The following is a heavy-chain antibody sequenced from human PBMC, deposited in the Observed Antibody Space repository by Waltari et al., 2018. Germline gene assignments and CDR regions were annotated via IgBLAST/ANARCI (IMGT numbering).Heavy chain of an antibody. D-gene: IGHD3-22*01. J-gene: IGHJ3*02. CDR2: IMTDGSEE. Sequence: RLSCAASGFTLSSYWMSWVRQAPGKGLEWVANIMTDGSEEYYVDSVRGRFTISRDNAKNSLFLQMNSLRPEDTAVYYCARDQWFAFDIWGQGTMVTVSS. V-gene: IGHV3-7*01. CDR1: GFTLSSYW. CDR3: ARDQWFAFDI.